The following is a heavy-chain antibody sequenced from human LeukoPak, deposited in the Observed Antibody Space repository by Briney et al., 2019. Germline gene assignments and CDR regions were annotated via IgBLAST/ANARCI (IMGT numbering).Heavy chain of an antibody. V-gene: IGHV4-59*01. Sequence: PAETLSLTCTVSGGSINTYYWSWIRQPPGKGLEWIGYIYYTGSTNYNPSLKSRVTMSLDTSKNQFSLKLSSVTAADTAVYYCATLGGGSGYYIDYWGQGTLVTVSS. J-gene: IGHJ4*02. CDR1: GGSINTYY. CDR2: IYYTGST. CDR3: ATLGGGSGYYIDY. D-gene: IGHD3-22*01.